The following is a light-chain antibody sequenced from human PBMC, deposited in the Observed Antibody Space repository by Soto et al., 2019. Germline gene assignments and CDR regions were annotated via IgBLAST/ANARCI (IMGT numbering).Light chain of an antibody. CDR1: QGISSH. V-gene: IGKV1-9*01. CDR2: AAS. Sequence: DVPLTQSPSFLSASVGDSVTITCRASQGISSHLAWYQQKPGKAPKFLIYAASTLLSGVPLRFSGSGSGTDFTLTISSLQPEDFATYYCQQVNGYPHTFGQGTKLEIK. J-gene: IGKJ2*01. CDR3: QQVNGYPHT.